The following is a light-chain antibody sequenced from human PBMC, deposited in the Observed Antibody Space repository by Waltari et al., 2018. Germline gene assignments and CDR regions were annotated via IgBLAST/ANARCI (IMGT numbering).Light chain of an antibody. Sequence: QSGLTQPASVSGSPGQSITISCTGTSSDVGNYNLVSWYQQYPGKAPKRMVYEVTRRSSGVSDRFSGSKSGNTASLTSDGLQSEDEADYYCCSYAGLGIYVFGTGTKVTVL. CDR3: CSYAGLGIYV. V-gene: IGLV2-23*02. CDR2: EVT. J-gene: IGLJ1*01. CDR1: SSDVGNYNL.